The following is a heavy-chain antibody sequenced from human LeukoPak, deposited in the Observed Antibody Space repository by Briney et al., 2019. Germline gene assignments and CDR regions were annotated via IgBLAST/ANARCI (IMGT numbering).Heavy chain of an antibody. CDR3: ARGVEPLAANTLAY. CDR2: LYSGGNT. V-gene: IGHV3-53*01. D-gene: IGHD1-14*01. J-gene: IGHJ4*02. CDR1: GFTVITND. Sequence: GGSLRLSCAASGFTVITNDMTWVRQAPGKGLAWVSVLYSGGNTKYADSVQGRFTISRDNSKNTLYLEMNSLSPDDTAVYYCARGVEPLAANTLAYWGQGTLVTVSS.